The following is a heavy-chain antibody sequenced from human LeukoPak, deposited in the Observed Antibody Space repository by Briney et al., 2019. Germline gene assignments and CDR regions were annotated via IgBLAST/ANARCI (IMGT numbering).Heavy chain of an antibody. Sequence: GGSLRLSCAASGFTFSSYSMNWVRQAPGKGLEWVSSISSSSSYIKYADSVKGRFTISRDNAKNSLYLQMNSLRAEDTAVYYCAREAAYYFDYWGQGTLVTVSS. CDR1: GFTFSSYS. V-gene: IGHV3-21*01. J-gene: IGHJ4*02. CDR2: ISSSSSYI. CDR3: AREAAYYFDY.